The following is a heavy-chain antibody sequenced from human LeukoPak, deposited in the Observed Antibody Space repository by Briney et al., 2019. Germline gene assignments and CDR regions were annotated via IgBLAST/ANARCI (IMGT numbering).Heavy chain of an antibody. CDR3: ARHDSGEYFQH. J-gene: IGHJ1*01. CDR1: GYSFANYW. V-gene: IGHV5-51*01. Sequence: GESLKISCKGSGYSFANYWIGWVRQMPGKGLEWMGIIYSADSDTRYSPSFQGQVNISADKSISTAYLHWSSLKASDTAMYYCARHDSGEYFQHWGQGTLVTVSS. CDR2: IYSADSDT. D-gene: IGHD3-10*01.